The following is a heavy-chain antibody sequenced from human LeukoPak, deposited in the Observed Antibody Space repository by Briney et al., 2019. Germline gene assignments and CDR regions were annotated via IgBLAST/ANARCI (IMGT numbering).Heavy chain of an antibody. J-gene: IGHJ4*02. CDR1: GGSISSGTYF. Sequence: SETLSLTCTVSGGSISSGTYFWTWIRQPPGKGLEWIGYIYYSGSTNYNPSLKSRVTISVDASKNQFSLKLSSVTAADTAVYYCARGYVGAPIDYWGQGTLVTVSS. CDR2: IYYSGST. D-gene: IGHD1-26*01. V-gene: IGHV4-61*01. CDR3: ARGYVGAPIDY.